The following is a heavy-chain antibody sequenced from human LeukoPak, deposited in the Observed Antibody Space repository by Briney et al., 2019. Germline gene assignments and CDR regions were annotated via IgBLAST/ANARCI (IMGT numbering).Heavy chain of an antibody. CDR3: ARDSSGWPSDY. J-gene: IGHJ4*02. CDR1: GFTLSSYS. D-gene: IGHD6-19*01. Sequence: GGSLRLSCAASGFTLSSYSMNWVRHAPGKGLEWVSSISSSSSYIYYADSVKGRFTISRDNAKNSLYLQMNSLRAEDTAVYYCARDSSGWPSDYWGQGTLVTVSS. V-gene: IGHV3-21*01. CDR2: ISSSSSYI.